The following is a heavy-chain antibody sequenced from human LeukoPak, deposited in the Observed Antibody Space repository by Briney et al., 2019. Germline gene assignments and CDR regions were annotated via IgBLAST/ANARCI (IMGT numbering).Heavy chain of an antibody. V-gene: IGHV3-66*01. J-gene: IGHJ4*02. Sequence: PGGSLRLSCAASGLPVSSSYMSWVRQAPGKGLEWVSVIYSDGGTYYADSVKDRFTISRDNTKNTLYLQMNSLRAEDTALYYCARESSWSVDYWGQGSLVTVSS. CDR1: GLPVSSSY. D-gene: IGHD6-13*01. CDR2: IYSDGGT. CDR3: ARESSWSVDY.